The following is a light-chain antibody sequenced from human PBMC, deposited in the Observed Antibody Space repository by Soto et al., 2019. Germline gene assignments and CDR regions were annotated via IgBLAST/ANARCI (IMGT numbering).Light chain of an antibody. CDR3: QQYGGSPPAYT. CDR2: ATS. V-gene: IGKV3-20*01. CDR1: QSVDRKY. Sequence: EVVLTQSPGPLSLSPGERATLSCRASQSVDRKYLSWFQHKRGQPPRVLVFATSSRAAGTPVRFSGSGSGTNFTLTITRVEPEDFGVYYCQQYGGSPPAYTFGLGTKLEI. J-gene: IGKJ2*01.